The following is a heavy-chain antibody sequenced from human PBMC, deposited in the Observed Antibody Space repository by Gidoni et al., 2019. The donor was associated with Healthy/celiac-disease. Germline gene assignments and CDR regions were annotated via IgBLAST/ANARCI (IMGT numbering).Heavy chain of an antibody. CDR3: AKDAYYDFWSGYFIPASGEEWFDP. D-gene: IGHD3-3*01. J-gene: IGHJ5*02. V-gene: IGHV3-30*02. Sequence: QVQLVESGGGVVQPGGSLRLSCAASGFTFSSYGMHWVRQAPGKGLGWVAFIRYDGSNKYYADSVKGRFTISRDNSKNTLYLQMNSLRAEDTAVYYCAKDAYYDFWSGYFIPASGEEWFDPWGQGTLVTVSS. CDR2: IRYDGSNK. CDR1: GFTFSSYG.